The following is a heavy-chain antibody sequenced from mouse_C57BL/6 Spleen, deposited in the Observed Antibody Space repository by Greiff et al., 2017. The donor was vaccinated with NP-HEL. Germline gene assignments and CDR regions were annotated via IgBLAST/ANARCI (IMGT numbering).Heavy chain of an antibody. CDR1: GYTFTSYW. Sequence: VQLQQPGAELVKPGASVKLSCKASGYTFTSYWMHWVKQRPGQGLEWIGMIHPNSGSTNYNEKFKSKATLTVDKSSSTAYMQLSSLTSEDSAVYYCARSDYYGSRIDYYAMDYWGQGTSVTVSS. CDR2: IHPNSGST. V-gene: IGHV1-64*01. CDR3: ARSDYYGSRIDYYAMDY. D-gene: IGHD1-1*01. J-gene: IGHJ4*01.